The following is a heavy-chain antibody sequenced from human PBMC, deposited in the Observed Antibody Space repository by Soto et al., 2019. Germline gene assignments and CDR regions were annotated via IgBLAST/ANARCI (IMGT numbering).Heavy chain of an antibody. J-gene: IGHJ4*02. CDR1: GYTFTSFG. CDR3: ATRSPAFDY. CDR2: ITTDKGKT. Sequence: QVQLVQSGPEVKKPGASVKVSCKTSGYTFTSFGITWVRQAPGQGLEWMGWITTDKGKTNYAQKFQGRVTMTTDTSTSTAYMELRSLRSADTAVYYCATRSPAFDYWGQGTLVNVSS. V-gene: IGHV1-18*01.